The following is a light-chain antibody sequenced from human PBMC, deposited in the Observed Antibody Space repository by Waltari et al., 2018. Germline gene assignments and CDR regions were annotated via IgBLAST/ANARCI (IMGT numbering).Light chain of an antibody. J-gene: IGLJ3*02. CDR1: SSNIDHND. Sequence: QSVLTQPPSVSAAPGQKVTISCSGSSSNIDHNDVSWYQRLPGTAPKLLIYDNNTRPSGIPDRISASKSGTSAMLGIAGLQTGDEADYYCGTWDDSLRGGLFGGGTKLTVL. CDR3: GTWDDSLRGGL. CDR2: DNN. V-gene: IGLV1-51*01.